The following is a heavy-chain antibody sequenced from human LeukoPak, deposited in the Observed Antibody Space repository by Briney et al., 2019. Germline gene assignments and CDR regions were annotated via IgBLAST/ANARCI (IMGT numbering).Heavy chain of an antibody. CDR3: AREGASKFMIFGVVIENHYFDY. V-gene: IGHV1-18*01. Sequence: ASVKVSCKASGYTFTSYGISWVRQAPGQGLEWMGWISAYNGNTNYAQKLQGRVTMTTDTSTSTAYMELRSLRSDDTAVYYCAREGASKFMIFGVVIENHYFDYWGQGTLVTVSS. J-gene: IGHJ4*02. CDR2: ISAYNGNT. CDR1: GYTFTSYG. D-gene: IGHD3-3*01.